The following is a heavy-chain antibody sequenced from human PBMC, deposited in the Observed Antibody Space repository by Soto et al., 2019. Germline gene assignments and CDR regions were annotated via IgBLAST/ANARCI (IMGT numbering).Heavy chain of an antibody. CDR1: GGSISSSNW. J-gene: IGHJ5*02. Sequence: NPSETLSLTCAVPGGSISSSNWWSWVRQPPGKGLEWIGEIYHSGSTSYNPSLKSRVSISVDKSKNQFSLNLSSVTAADTAVYYCASFGVASMNWFDPWGQGTLVTVPQ. D-gene: IGHD3-3*01. V-gene: IGHV4-4*02. CDR3: ASFGVASMNWFDP. CDR2: IYHSGST.